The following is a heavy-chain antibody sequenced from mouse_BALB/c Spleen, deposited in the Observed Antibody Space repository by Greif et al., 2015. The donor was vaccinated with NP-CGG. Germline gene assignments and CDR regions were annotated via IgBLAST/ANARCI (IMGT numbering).Heavy chain of an antibody. D-gene: IGHD3-1*01. CDR1: GYTFTDYV. CDR3: ARRGLAFDY. V-gene: IGHV1-77*01. Sequence: VKLVESGPELVKPGASVKMSCKASGYTFTDYVISWVKQRTGQGLEWIGEIYPGSGSTYYNEKFKGKATLTADKSSNTPYMQLSSLTSEDSAVYFCARRGLAFDYWGQGTTLTVSS. J-gene: IGHJ2*01. CDR2: IYPGSGST.